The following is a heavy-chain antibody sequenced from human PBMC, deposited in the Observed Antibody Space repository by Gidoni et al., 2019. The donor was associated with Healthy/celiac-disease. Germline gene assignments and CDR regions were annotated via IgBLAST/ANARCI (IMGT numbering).Heavy chain of an antibody. D-gene: IGHD1-26*01. V-gene: IGHV1-69*06. J-gene: IGHJ5*02. CDR3: ARDIGGIVGLFDWFDP. Sequence: QVQLVQSGAEVKKPGSSVKVSCKASGGTFTSYAISWVRQAPGQGLEWMGGIIPIFGTANYAQKFQGRVTITADKSTSTAYMELSSLRSEDTAVYYCARDIGGIVGLFDWFDPWGQGTLVTVSS. CDR1: GGTFTSYA. CDR2: IIPIFGTA.